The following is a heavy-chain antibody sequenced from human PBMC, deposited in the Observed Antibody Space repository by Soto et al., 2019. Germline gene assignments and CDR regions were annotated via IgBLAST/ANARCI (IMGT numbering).Heavy chain of an antibody. CDR3: ARRTYNYGFPYHLDT. CDR2: IYPGDSDT. Sequence: PGESLKISCKHAGDSFNTYWIAWVRQRPGKGLEWMGIIYPGDSDTRISPSFQGQVTISADNSVNTAYLQWGSLKASDTAVYYCARRTYNYGFPYHLDTWGQGTPVTSPQ. J-gene: IGHJ5*02. CDR1: GDSFNTYW. V-gene: IGHV5-51*01. D-gene: IGHD3-10*01.